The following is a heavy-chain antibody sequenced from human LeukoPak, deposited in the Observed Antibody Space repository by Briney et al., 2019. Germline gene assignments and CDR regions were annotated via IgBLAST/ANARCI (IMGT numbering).Heavy chain of an antibody. Sequence: GGSLRLFCAASGFTFSSYSLNWVRQAPGKGLEWVASISSSSSYIYYADSVKGRFTISRDNAKNSLYLQMNSLRAEDTAVYYCARERVGATGWFDPWGQGTLVTVSS. CDR3: ARERVGATGWFDP. D-gene: IGHD1-26*01. CDR1: GFTFSSYS. CDR2: ISSSSSYI. V-gene: IGHV3-21*01. J-gene: IGHJ5*02.